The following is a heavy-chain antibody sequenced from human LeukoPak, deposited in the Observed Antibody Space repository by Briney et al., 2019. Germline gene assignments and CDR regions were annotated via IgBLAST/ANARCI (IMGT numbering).Heavy chain of an antibody. Sequence: GGSLRLSCAASGFSISSNYMSWIRQAPGKGLEWVAILYSGGRTEYADSVKGRFAVSRDNSKNTLFLQMNSLRAEDTAVYYCTTDPRMHFWSSNYRNYYYHYMDVWGKGTTVTVSS. CDR3: TTDPRMHFWSSNYRNYYYHYMDV. J-gene: IGHJ6*03. D-gene: IGHD3-3*02. V-gene: IGHV3-53*01. CDR1: GFSISSNY. CDR2: LYSGGRT.